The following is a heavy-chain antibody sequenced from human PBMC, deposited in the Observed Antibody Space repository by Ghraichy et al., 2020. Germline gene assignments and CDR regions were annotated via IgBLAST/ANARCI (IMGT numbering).Heavy chain of an antibody. Sequence: GGSLRLSCAASGFTFRSYWMHWVRQAPGKGLVWVSRINSDGSFTNYADSVKGRFTISRDNAKNTLYLQMNSLRVEDTAVYFCARDRGYCSGGICYSWFDPWGQGTLVTVSS. CDR1: GFTFRSYW. V-gene: IGHV3-74*01. D-gene: IGHD2-15*01. CDR3: ARDRGYCSGGICYSWFDP. J-gene: IGHJ5*02. CDR2: INSDGSFT.